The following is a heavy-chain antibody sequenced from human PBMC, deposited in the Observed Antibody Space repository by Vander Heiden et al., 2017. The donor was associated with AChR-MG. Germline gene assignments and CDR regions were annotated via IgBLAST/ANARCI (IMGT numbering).Heavy chain of an antibody. D-gene: IGHD6-6*01. J-gene: IGHJ4*02. CDR2: IWYDGSNK. Sequence: QVQLVASGGGVVPPGRSLRLSCAACGFSFSGYGRHWVRQAPGKGLEWVAVIWYDGSNKYYADSVKGRFTISRDNSKNTLYLQMNSLRAEDTAVYYCAREYGGVYSSSWFDYWGQGTLVTVSS. CDR3: AREYGGVYSSSWFDY. CDR1: GFSFSGYG. V-gene: IGHV3-33*01.